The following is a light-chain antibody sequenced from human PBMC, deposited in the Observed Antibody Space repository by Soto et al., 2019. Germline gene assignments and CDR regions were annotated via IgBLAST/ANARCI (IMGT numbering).Light chain of an antibody. Sequence: QSALTQPRSVSGSPGQSVTISCTGTSSDVGGYNYVSWYQQHPGNAPKLMIYDVSKRPSGVPDRFSGSKSGNTASLTISGLPAEDEADYYCCSYAGSYTLVFGGGTKLTAL. J-gene: IGLJ2*01. CDR3: CSYAGSYTLV. CDR2: DVS. V-gene: IGLV2-11*01. CDR1: SSDVGGYNY.